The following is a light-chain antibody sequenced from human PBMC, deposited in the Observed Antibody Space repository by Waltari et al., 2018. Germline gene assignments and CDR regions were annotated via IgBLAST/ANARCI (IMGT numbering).Light chain of an antibody. CDR1: SRYVGWYHL. Sequence: QSALTQPPSASGSPGQSVTISCTGTSRYVGWYHLVSWYQPHPGKSPKLMVYEVSKRPSGVPDRFSGSKSGNTASLTVSGLQAEDEADYYCSSYAGSNNLVFGGGTKLTVL. CDR3: SSYAGSNNLV. CDR2: EVS. V-gene: IGLV2-8*01. J-gene: IGLJ2*01.